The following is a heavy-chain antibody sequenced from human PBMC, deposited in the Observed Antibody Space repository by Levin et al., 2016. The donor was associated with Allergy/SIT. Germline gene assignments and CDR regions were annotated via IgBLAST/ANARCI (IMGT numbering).Heavy chain of an antibody. CDR1: GFTFSSYS. J-gene: IGHJ6*02. CDR2: ISGSGGST. CDR3: AKCPLLYFYYYGMDV. D-gene: IGHD2-15*01. V-gene: IGHV3-23*01. Sequence: GESLKISCAASGFTFSSYSMSWVRQAPGKGLEWVSAISGSGGSTYYADSVKGRFTISRDNSKNTLYLQMNSLRAEDTAVYYCAKCPLLYFYYYGMDVWGQGTTVTVSS.